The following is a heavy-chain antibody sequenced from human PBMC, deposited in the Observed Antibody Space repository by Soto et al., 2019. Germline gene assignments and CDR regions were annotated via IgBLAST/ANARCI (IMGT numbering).Heavy chain of an antibody. V-gene: IGHV4-59*01. CDR1: GDSITSNY. Sequence: QVQLQESGPGLVRPSETLSLTCTVSGDSITSNYWSWIRQSPGEGLEWIVYFHYTLNTNYSPSLKSRVIISVDPSKNQFLPKLTSVTAPVTVMYYCVKTKEGGFDPWGQGFLVTVSS. D-gene: IGHD3-16*01. J-gene: IGHJ5*02. CDR2: FHYTLNT. CDR3: VKTKEGGFDP.